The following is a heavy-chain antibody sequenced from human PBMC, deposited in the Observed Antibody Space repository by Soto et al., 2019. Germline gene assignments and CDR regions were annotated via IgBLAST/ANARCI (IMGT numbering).Heavy chain of an antibody. CDR2: ISGSGGST. D-gene: IGHD6-19*01. CDR1: GFTFSNYA. V-gene: IGHV3-23*01. Sequence: PGGSLRLSCAAPGFTFSNYAMNWVRQAPGKGLEWVSVISGSGGSTYYADSVKGRFTISRDNSKNTLYLQMNSLRGEDTAVYYCARRSSGWYFDYWGQGTLVTVSS. J-gene: IGHJ4*02. CDR3: ARRSSGWYFDY.